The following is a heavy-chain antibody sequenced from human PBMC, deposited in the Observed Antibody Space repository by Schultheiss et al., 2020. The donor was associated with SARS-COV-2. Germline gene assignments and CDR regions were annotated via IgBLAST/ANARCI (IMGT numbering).Heavy chain of an antibody. CDR1: GYRFTDYW. J-gene: IGHJ5*02. CDR3: ARVVPAARASGITRWFDP. D-gene: IGHD2-2*01. V-gene: IGHV1-2*02. CDR2: INPNSGGT. Sequence: ASVKVSCKASGYRFTDYWINWVRQAPGQGLEWMGWINPNSGGTNYAQKFQGRVTMTRDTSISTAYMELRSLRSDDTAVYYCARVVPAARASGITRWFDPWGQGTLVTVSS.